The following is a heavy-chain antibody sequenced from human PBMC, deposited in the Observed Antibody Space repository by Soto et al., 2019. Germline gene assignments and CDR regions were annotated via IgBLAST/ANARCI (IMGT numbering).Heavy chain of an antibody. CDR1: GFTFSSYA. J-gene: IGHJ4*02. CDR2: ISGSGGST. CDR3: AKEVAVAGTRVDY. V-gene: IGHV3-23*01. Sequence: EVQLLESGGGLVQPGGSLRLSCAASGFTFSSYAMSWVRQAPGKVLEWVSAISGSGGSTYYADSVKGRFTIARDNSKNPLYLEMNSLRAEDTAVYYCAKEVAVAGTRVDYWGQGTLVTVSS. D-gene: IGHD6-19*01.